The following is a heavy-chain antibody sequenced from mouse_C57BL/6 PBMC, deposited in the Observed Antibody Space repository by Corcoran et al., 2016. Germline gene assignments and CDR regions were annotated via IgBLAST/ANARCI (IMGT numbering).Heavy chain of an antibody. CDR2: IKPNNWAP. J-gene: IGHJ2*01. Sequence: EVPLQQSRPALVKPGTYLKISCKKSGYTYTDYWMNWVKQSHGKSREWNGDIKPNNWAPSYNQKFKGKATWSVDKSSSTAYMELRSLTSEDSAVYYCARGTTVVAIDYWGQGTTLTVSS. V-gene: IGHV1-26*01. CDR1: GYTYTDYW. D-gene: IGHD1-1*01. CDR3: ARGTTVVAIDY.